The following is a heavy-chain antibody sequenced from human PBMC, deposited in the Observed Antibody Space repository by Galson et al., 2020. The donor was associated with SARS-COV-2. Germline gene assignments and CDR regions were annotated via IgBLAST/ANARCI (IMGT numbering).Heavy chain of an antibody. J-gene: IGHJ2*01. CDR2: IFTSGST. CDR3: ARGDDRGVNWDLDV. D-gene: IGHD3-16*01. V-gene: IGHV4-61*09. Sequence: SETLSLTCTVPGGSISSGYHYWNWIRRPAGEGPEWIGHIFTSGSTNYNPSLKGRVTISMDASKNQFSLELTSVTAADPAVYYCARGDDRGVNWDLDVWGRGTLVSVSS. CDR1: GGSISSGYHY.